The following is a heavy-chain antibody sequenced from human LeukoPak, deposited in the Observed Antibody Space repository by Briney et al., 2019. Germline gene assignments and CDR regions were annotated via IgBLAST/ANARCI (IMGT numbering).Heavy chain of an antibody. V-gene: IGHV3-21*01. D-gene: IGHD2-8*01. CDR2: ISSSSSYI. J-gene: IGHJ4*02. CDR1: GFTFSSYS. CDR3: ARGYCTNGVCYSGLGY. Sequence: PGGSLRLSCAASGFTFSSYSMNWVRQAPGKGLEWVSSISSSSSYIYYADSVRGRFTISRDNAKNSLYLQMNSLRAEDTAVYYCARGYCTNGVCYSGLGYWGQGTLVTVSS.